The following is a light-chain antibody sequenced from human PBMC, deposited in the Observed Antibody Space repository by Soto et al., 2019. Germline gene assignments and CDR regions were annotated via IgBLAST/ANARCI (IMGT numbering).Light chain of an antibody. CDR1: QSVSSN. V-gene: IGKV3-20*01. CDR2: GAS. J-gene: IGKJ1*01. Sequence: EIVLTQSPATLSVSPGERATLSCRASQSVSSNLAWYQQRRGQAPMLLIYGASTRATGIPARFSGSGSGTDFALTISRLEPEDFAVDDCQQYGSSRTLGQGTKVDIK. CDR3: QQYGSSRT.